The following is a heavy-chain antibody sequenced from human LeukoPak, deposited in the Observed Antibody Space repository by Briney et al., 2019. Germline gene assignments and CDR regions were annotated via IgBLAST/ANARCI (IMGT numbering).Heavy chain of an antibody. CDR1: GYSVSSGYY. Sequence: NPSETLSLTCSVSGYSVSSGYYWGWIRQPPGKGLEWIGSMYHSGTTYYNPSLKSRVTLSVDTSKNQFSLKLSSVTAADTAVYYCAGQYTGYDAFDYWGQGTLVTVSS. V-gene: IGHV4-38-2*02. D-gene: IGHD5-12*01. J-gene: IGHJ4*02. CDR2: MYHSGTT. CDR3: AGQYTGYDAFDY.